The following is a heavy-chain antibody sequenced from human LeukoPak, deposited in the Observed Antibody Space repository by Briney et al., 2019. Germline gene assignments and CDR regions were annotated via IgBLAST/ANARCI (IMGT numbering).Heavy chain of an antibody. CDR1: GFTVSSNY. CDR3: SQVVGYPPLVY. D-gene: IGHD2-15*01. CDR2: IYSGGST. J-gene: IGHJ4*02. V-gene: IGHV3-53*01. Sequence: GGSLRLSCAASGFTVSSNYMSWVRQAPGKELEWVSVIYSGGSTYYADSVKGRFTISRDNSKNTLYLQMNSLRAEDTAVYYCSQVVGYPPLVYWGQGTLVTVSS.